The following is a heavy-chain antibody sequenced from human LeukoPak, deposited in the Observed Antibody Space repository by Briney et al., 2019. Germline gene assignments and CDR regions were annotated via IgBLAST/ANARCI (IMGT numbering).Heavy chain of an antibody. CDR2: ISGSGGST. J-gene: IGHJ4*02. Sequence: PGGSLRLSCAASGFTFSSYALSWVRQAPGKGLEWVSGISGSGGSTYYADSVKGRFTISRDNSKNTLYLQMNSLRAEDTAVYYCAKHGGYSYGGGYYFDYWGQGTLDTVSS. CDR3: AKHGGYSYGGGYYFDY. CDR1: GFTFSSYA. V-gene: IGHV3-23*01. D-gene: IGHD5-18*01.